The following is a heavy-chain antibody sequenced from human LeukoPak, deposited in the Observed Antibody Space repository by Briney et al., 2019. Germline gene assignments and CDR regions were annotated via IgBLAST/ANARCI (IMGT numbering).Heavy chain of an antibody. CDR1: GYTFTSYG. CDR2: ISAYNGNT. J-gene: IGHJ4*02. D-gene: IGHD6-13*01. Sequence: ASVKVSCKASGYTFTSYGISWVRQAPGQGLEWMGWISAYNGNTNYAQKLQGRVTMTTDTSTSTAYMELMSLRSDDTAVYYCARVSGIAALNELYYFDYWGQGTLVTVSS. CDR3: ARVSGIAALNELYYFDY. V-gene: IGHV1-18*01.